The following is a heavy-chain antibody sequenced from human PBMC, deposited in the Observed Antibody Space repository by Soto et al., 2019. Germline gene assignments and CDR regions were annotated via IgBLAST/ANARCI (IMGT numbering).Heavy chain of an antibody. J-gene: IGHJ4*02. CDR1: GYNLTGQD. D-gene: IGHD1-26*01. CDR2: MNPNSGNT. CDR3: ARVGSYSRVSDY. V-gene: IGHV1-8*01. Sequence: GASAKVSCNAYGYNLTGQDLSSVRQATGQGLAWMGWMNPNSGNTGYAQKFQGSVPMTRNTSISTAYMELSSVRSEDPAVYSCARVGSYSRVSDYWRQGSPVTVTS.